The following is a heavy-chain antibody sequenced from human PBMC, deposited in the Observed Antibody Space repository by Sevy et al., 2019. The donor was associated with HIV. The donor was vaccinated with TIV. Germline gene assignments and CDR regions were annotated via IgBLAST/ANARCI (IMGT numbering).Heavy chain of an antibody. CDR1: GYSFATYW. V-gene: IGHV5-51*01. CDR3: ASHGIRGLIDGMDV. D-gene: IGHD3-10*01. Sequence: GESLKISCKGSGYSFATYWIGWVRQMPGKGLEWVVSIYPGDSDTRDSSSFQGQVSISADTSISTAYLQWSSLKASDTAMYYCASHGIRGLIDGMDVWGQGITVTVSS. J-gene: IGHJ6*02. CDR2: IYPGDSDT.